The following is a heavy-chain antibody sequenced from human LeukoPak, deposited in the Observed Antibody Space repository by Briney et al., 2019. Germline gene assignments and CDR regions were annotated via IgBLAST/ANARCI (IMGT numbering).Heavy chain of an antibody. CDR2: IGSSGTT. J-gene: IGHJ4*02. D-gene: IGHD3-22*01. CDR3: RGDSSGYDY. Sequence: PGGSLRLSCAASGFTFSSYEMNWVRQAPGKGLEWVSYIGSSGTTYYADSVKGRFTISRDNAKNTLYLQMNSLRFEDTAVYYCRGDSSGYDYWGQGSLVTVSS. CDR1: GFTFSSYE. V-gene: IGHV3-48*03.